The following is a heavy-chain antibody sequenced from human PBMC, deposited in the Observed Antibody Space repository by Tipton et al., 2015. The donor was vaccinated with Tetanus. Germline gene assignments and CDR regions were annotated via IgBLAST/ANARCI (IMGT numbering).Heavy chain of an antibody. Sequence: TLSLTCSVSGVSISDTSFYWAWIRQAPGKGLEWLGSTYYSGSPHYNPSLNSRVTVFADPSKNQFSLNLISVTAADTAVYYCARQGYNGTYQFDYWGQGILVTVSS. V-gene: IGHV4-39*01. CDR3: ARQGYNGTYQFDY. J-gene: IGHJ4*02. CDR2: TYYSGSP. D-gene: IGHD1-26*01. CDR1: GVSISDTSFY.